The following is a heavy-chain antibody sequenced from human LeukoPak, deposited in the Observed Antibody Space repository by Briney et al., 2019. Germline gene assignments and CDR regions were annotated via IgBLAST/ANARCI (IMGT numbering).Heavy chain of an antibody. Sequence: SETLSLTCTVSGFSISSSSHYWGWIRQPPGKGLEWIGSIFYSGNTYYNPSHKSRVTISVDTSKNQFSLIVTSVTAADTAVYYCARRSRTTGTTEYWGQGTLVTVSS. V-gene: IGHV4-39*01. D-gene: IGHD4-17*01. CDR3: ARRSRTTGTTEY. J-gene: IGHJ4*02. CDR2: IFYSGNT. CDR1: GFSISSSSHY.